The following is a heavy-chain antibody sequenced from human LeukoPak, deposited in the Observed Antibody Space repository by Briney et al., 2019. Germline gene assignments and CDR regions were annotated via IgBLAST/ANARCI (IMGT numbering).Heavy chain of an antibody. CDR1: GFTFSSYG. CDR3: AKDIYYYYYYMDV. V-gene: IGHV3-9*01. CDR2: ISWNSGSI. Sequence: GGSLRLSCAASGFTFSSYGMHWVRQAPGKGLEWVSGISWNSGSIGYADSVKGRFTISRDNAKNSLYLQMNSLRAEDTALYYCAKDIYYYYYYMDVWGKGTTVTVSS. J-gene: IGHJ6*03.